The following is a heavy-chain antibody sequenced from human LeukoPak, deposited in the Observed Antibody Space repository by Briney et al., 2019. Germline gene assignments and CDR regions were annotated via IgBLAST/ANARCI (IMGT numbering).Heavy chain of an antibody. CDR3: AMGFLVGANQFDY. CDR1: GFTISTYW. V-gene: IGHV3-7*01. J-gene: IGHJ4*02. Sequence: PGGSLRLSCTASGFTISTYWMSWVRQAPGKGLEWVANINQDGSKKYYVDSVKGRFTISRDNVKNSVYLQMNSLRAEDTAVYSCAMGFLVGANQFDYWGQGTLVTVSS. CDR2: INQDGSKK. D-gene: IGHD1-26*01.